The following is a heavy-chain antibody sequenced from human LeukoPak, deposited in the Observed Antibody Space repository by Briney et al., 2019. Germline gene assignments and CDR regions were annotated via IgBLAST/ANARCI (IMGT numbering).Heavy chain of an antibody. V-gene: IGHV3-11*04. Sequence: GGSLRLSCAASGFTFSDYYMSWIRQAPGKGLEWVSYISSSGSTIYYADSVKGRFTISRDNAKNSLYLQMNSLRAEDTAVYYCARDAANPYYYDSSGYYFDYWGQGTLVTVSS. CDR1: GFTFSDYY. CDR3: ARDAANPYYYDSSGYYFDY. J-gene: IGHJ4*02. D-gene: IGHD3-22*01. CDR2: ISSSGSTI.